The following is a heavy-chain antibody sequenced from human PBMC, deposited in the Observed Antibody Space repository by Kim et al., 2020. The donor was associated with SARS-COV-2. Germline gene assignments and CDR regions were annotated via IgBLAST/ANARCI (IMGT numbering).Heavy chain of an antibody. CDR1: GGSISSYY. CDR3: GXXHRXXXQYXXXW. CDR2: XXYSXXT. V-gene: IGHV4-59*01. Sequence: SETLSLTCTVSGGSISSYYWSWIRQPXGKGLXXIGXXXYSXXTNYNPSLKSRVTXXVDXXXNQXXXKLXXVTXXXTAXXXCGXXHRXXXQYXXXW. J-gene: IGHJ2*01. D-gene: IGHD2-21*01.